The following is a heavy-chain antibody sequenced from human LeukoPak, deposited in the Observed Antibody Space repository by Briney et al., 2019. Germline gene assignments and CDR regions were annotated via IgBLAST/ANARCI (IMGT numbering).Heavy chain of an antibody. CDR3: AEGDL. CDR1: GFTFSSYG. V-gene: IGHV3-30*18. D-gene: IGHD3/OR15-3a*01. Sequence: GGSLRLSCAASGFTFSSYGMHWVRQAPGKGLEWVAVISYHGSNRKYSDSVDGRFTISRDNSKNTLYLQMNSLRAEDTAVYYCAEGDLGGQGTLVTVSS. J-gene: IGHJ4*02. CDR2: ISYHGSNR.